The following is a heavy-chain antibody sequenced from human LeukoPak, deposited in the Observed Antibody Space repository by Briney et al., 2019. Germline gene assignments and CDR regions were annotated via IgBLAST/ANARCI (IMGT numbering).Heavy chain of an antibody. J-gene: IGHJ4*02. Sequence: GGSLRLSCAASGFTFSNFWMTWVRQAPGKGLEGVANINQDGTEKFYVDSVRGRFTISRDNAKNSLYLQMNSLRADDTAVYYCARILNTGGYSYPGSLDFWGQGILVTVSS. D-gene: IGHD2-8*02. CDR1: GFTFSNFW. CDR2: INQDGTEK. CDR3: ARILNTGGYSYPGSLDF. V-gene: IGHV3-7*01.